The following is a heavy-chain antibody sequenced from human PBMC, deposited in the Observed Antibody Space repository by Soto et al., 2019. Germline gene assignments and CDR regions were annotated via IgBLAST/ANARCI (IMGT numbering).Heavy chain of an antibody. Sequence: ASVKVSCKASGYTFTSYAIHWVRQAPGQRLEWMAWINAGNGNTRYSRKFQDRVTLTRDTSASTAYMDLSSLTSEDTALYYCARGGDGALIVDWGQGTPVTVSS. V-gene: IGHV1-3*01. CDR2: INAGNGNT. CDR1: GYTFTSYA. CDR3: ARGGDGALIVD. D-gene: IGHD1-26*01. J-gene: IGHJ4*02.